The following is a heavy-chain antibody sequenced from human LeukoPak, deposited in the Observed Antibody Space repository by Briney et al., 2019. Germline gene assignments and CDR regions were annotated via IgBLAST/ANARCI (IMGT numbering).Heavy chain of an antibody. CDR3: ARVRFSGSYYSGGLDY. CDR1: GYTFTSYY. CDR2: INPSGGST. Sequence: GASVKVSCKASGYTFTSYYMHWVRQAPGQGLEWMGIINPSGGSTSYAQKFQDRVTMTRDTSTSTVYMELSSLRSEDTAVYYCARVRFSGSYYSGGLDYWGQGTLVTVSS. J-gene: IGHJ4*02. V-gene: IGHV1-46*01. D-gene: IGHD1-26*01.